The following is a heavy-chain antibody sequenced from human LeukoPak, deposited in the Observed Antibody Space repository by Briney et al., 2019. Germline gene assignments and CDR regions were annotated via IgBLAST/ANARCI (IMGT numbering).Heavy chain of an antibody. J-gene: IGHJ3*01. CDR3: ARLHYFGSGSLHAFDV. CDR1: GGSISSDTYY. CDR2: IHYTGST. D-gene: IGHD3-10*01. Sequence: PSETPSLTCTVSGGSISSDTYYWGWIRQPPGKGLQWIGNIHYTGSTFYNPSLKSRVTISVDTSKNQFSLELTSVTAADTAVYHCARLHYFGSGSLHAFDVWGQGTMVTVSS. V-gene: IGHV4-39*01.